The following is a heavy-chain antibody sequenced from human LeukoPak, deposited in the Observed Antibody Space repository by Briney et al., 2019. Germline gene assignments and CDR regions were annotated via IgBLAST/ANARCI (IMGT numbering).Heavy chain of an antibody. V-gene: IGHV3-21*01. CDR3: ARPYYYDSSGYSAEYFQH. CDR2: ISSSSSYI. Sequence: GGSLRLSCAASRFTFSNAWMNWVRQAPGKGLEWVSSISSSSSYIYYADSVKGRFTISRDNAKNSLYLQMNSPRAEDTAVYYCARPYYYDSSGYSAEYFQHWGQGTLVTVSS. CDR1: RFTFSNAW. J-gene: IGHJ1*01. D-gene: IGHD3-22*01.